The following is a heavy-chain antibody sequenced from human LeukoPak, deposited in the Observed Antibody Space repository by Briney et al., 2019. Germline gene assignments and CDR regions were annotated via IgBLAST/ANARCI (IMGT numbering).Heavy chain of an antibody. J-gene: IGHJ4*02. CDR2: IYYSGST. CDR1: GGSFSGYY. V-gene: IGHV4-34*01. CDR3: ARLRGHYYDSSGYHIDY. Sequence: PSETLSLTCAVYGGSFSGYYWSWIRQPPGKGLEWIGSIYYSGSTYYNPSLKSRVTISVDTSKNQFSLKLSSVTAADTAVYYCARLRGHYYDSSGYHIDYWGQGTLVTVSS. D-gene: IGHD3-22*01.